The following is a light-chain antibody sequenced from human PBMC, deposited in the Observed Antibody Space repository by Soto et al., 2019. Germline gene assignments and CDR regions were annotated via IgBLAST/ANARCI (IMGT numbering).Light chain of an antibody. CDR2: DVS. J-gene: IGLJ1*01. V-gene: IGLV2-14*01. Sequence: QSALTQPASVSGSPGQSITISCTGTSSDVGVYNYVSWYQQHPGKAPKLMIYDVSIRPSGVSHRFSGSKSGNTASLTISGLQAEDEADYYCSSYTSSTTYVFGTGTKLTVL. CDR3: SSYTSSTTYV. CDR1: SSDVGVYNY.